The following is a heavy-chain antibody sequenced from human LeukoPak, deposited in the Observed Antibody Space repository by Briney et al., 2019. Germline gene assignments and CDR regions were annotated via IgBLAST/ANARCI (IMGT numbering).Heavy chain of an antibody. J-gene: IGHJ6*03. V-gene: IGHV4-61*02. CDR3: ARRGSVDYYYMDV. CDR2: IYTSGST. Sequence: SQTLSLTCTVSGGSISSGSYYWSWIRQPAGKGLEWIGRIYTSGSTNYNPSLKSRVTISVDTSKNQFSLKLSSVTAADTAVYYCARRGSVDYYYMDVWGKGTTVTVSS. CDR1: GGSISSGSYY. D-gene: IGHD3-10*01.